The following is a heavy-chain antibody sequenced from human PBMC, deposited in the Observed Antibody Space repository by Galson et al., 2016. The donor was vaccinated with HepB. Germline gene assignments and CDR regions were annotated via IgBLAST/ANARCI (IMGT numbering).Heavy chain of an antibody. J-gene: IGHJ4*02. V-gene: IGHV3-21*01. CDR3: ARVACSSFCPFDY. CDR1: GFTFNRYT. Sequence: SLRLSCAASGFTFNRYTVHWVRQAPGKGLEWVASISSGSDYIYYADSVKGRFTISRDNAKKSLYLHMNSLRGEDTALYYCARVACSSFCPFDYWGQGTLVTVSS. D-gene: IGHD3-10*01. CDR2: ISSGSDYI.